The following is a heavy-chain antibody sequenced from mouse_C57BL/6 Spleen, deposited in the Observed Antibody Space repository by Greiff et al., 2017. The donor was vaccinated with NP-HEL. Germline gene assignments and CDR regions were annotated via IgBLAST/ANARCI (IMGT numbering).Heavy chain of an antibody. CDR3: ARGYEDYFDY. Sequence: QVQLQQPGAELVRPGSSVKLSCKASGYTFTSYWMDWVKQRPGQGLEWIGNIYPSDSETHYNQKFKDKATLTVDKSSSTAYMQLSSLTSEDSAVYYCARGYEDYFDYWGQGTTLTVSS. V-gene: IGHV1-61*01. J-gene: IGHJ2*01. CDR1: GYTFTSYW. CDR2: IYPSDSET. D-gene: IGHD2-2*01.